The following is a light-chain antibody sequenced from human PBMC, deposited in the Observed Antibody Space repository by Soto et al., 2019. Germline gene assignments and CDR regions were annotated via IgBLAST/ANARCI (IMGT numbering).Light chain of an antibody. Sequence: QSALTQPASVSGSPGQSITISCTGTSSDVGGYNYVSWYQQNPGKAPKLMIFEVSNRPSGVSNRFSGSKSGNTASLTISGLQAEDEADYYCSSYIRDTARVFGTGTKVTVL. CDR2: EVS. J-gene: IGLJ1*01. CDR3: SSYIRDTARV. V-gene: IGLV2-14*01. CDR1: SSDVGGYNY.